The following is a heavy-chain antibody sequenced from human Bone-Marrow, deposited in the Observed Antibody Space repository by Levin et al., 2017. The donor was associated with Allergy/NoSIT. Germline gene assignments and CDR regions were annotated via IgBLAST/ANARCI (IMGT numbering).Heavy chain of an antibody. CDR1: GGYVKNNNW. J-gene: IGHJ4*02. D-gene: IGHD4-17*01. CDR3: ARGQSDYGDYLLDY. CDR2: IYRGETT. V-gene: IGHV4-4*02. Sequence: KASETPSLTCAVSGGYVKNNNWWTWVRQPPGKGLAWLGEIYRGETTNYNPSLESRVTFSVDESKNQLSLILKSVTAADTAVYFCARGQSDYGDYLLDYWGQGTLVTVSA.